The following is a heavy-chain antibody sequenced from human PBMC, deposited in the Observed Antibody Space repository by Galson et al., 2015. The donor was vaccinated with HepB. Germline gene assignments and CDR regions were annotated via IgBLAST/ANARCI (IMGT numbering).Heavy chain of an antibody. J-gene: IGHJ3*02. CDR1: GFTFSSYG. CDR3: AREAPYYYGSGTGAFDI. V-gene: IGHV3-33*01. Sequence: SLRLSCAATGFTFSSYGMHWVRQAPGKGLEWVAVIWYDGSNKYYADSVKGRFTISRDNSKNTLYLQMNSLRAEDTAVYYCAREAPYYYGSGTGAFDIWGQGTMVTVSS. D-gene: IGHD3-10*01. CDR2: IWYDGSNK.